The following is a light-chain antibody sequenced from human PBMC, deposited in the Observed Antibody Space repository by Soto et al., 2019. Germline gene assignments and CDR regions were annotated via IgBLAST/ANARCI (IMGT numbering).Light chain of an antibody. CDR2: AAS. V-gene: IGKV3-20*01. CDR3: QQYGTSLPFT. CDR1: QRVSSNY. Sequence: ELVLTQSPGTLSLSPGERATLSCRASQRVSSNYLAWYQQKPGQAPSLLIYAASSRATGIPDRFSGSGSGTDFTLTISRLEPDDFAVYFCQQYGTSLPFTFGQGTRVEIK. J-gene: IGKJ5*01.